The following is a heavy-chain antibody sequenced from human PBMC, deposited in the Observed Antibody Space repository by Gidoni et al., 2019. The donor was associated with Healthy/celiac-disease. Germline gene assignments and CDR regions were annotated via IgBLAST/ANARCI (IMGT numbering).Heavy chain of an antibody. CDR2: IYYSGST. Sequence: DGLEWIGSIYYSGSTYYNPSLKSRVTISVDTSKNQFSLKLSSVTAADTAVYYCARQHRDSSSSYYFDYWGQGTLVTVSS. CDR3: ARQHRDSSSSYYFDY. J-gene: IGHJ4*02. D-gene: IGHD6-6*01. V-gene: IGHV4-39*01.